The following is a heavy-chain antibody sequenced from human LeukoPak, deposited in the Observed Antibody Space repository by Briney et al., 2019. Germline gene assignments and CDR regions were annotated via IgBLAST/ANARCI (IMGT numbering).Heavy chain of an antibody. D-gene: IGHD5-18*01. CDR2: IYYSGST. CDR1: GDSISPYF. Sequence: KTSETLSLTCTVSGDSISPYFWGWIRQPPGKGLEWIGYIYYSGSTTYNPPLKSRVTISVDTSKNQFSLKLSSVTAADTAVYYCARDKQPGDYWGQGTLVTVSS. CDR3: ARDKQPGDY. J-gene: IGHJ4*02. V-gene: IGHV4-59*01.